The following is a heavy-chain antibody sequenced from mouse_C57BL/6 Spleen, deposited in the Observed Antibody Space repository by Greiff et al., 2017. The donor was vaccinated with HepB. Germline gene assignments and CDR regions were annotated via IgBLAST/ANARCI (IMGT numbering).Heavy chain of an antibody. CDR2: IDPETGGT. V-gene: IGHV1-15*01. D-gene: IGHD1-1*01. J-gene: IGHJ2*01. Sequence: LQESGAELVRPGASVTLSCKASGYTFTDYEMHWVKQTPVHGLEWIGAIDPETGGTAYNQKFKGKAILTADKSSSTAYMELRSLTSEDSAVYYCTRACYGSPYYFDYWGQGTTLTVSS. CDR1: GYTFTDYE. CDR3: TRACYGSPYYFDY.